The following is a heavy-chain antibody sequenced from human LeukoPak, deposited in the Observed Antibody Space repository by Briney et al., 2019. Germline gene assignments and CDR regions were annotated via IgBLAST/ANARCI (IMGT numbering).Heavy chain of an antibody. V-gene: IGHV3-7*01. CDR3: TKSLDY. CDR2: IREDGRET. J-gene: IGHJ4*02. Sequence: PGGSLRLSCVASGFTFSRSWMDWVRQVPGKGLEWVANIREDGRETYYVDSARGRFTISRDNAKNSLYLQMDRLRVEDTAIYYCTKSLDYWRQGTLVTLPS. CDR1: GFTFSRSW.